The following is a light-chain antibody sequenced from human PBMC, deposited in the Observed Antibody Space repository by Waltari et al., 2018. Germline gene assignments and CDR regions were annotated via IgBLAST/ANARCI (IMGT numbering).Light chain of an antibody. CDR2: WAS. CDR3: HQHYTTPWT. V-gene: IGKV4-1*01. J-gene: IGKJ1*01. Sequence: DIVMTQSPDSLAVSLGERATINCKSSQSVLYHDNNTNYLTWYQQKPGQSPQLLIYWASPRESGVPARFIGSGSGTDFTLTISSLQAEDVAVYYCHQHYTTPWTFGQGTQVEL. CDR1: QSVLYHDNNTNY.